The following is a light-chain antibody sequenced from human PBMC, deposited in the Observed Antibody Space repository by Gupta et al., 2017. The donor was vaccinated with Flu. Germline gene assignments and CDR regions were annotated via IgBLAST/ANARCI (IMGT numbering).Light chain of an antibody. CDR1: QSVSSSY. J-gene: IGKJ5*01. Sequence: IVLTQSPGTLSLSPGERATLSCRASQSVSSSYLAWYQQKPGQAPRLLIYGASSRATGIPDRFSGSGSGTDFTLTISRLEPEDFAVYYWQQYGTSPPITFGQGTRLE. V-gene: IGKV3-20*01. CDR2: GAS. CDR3: QQYGTSPPIT.